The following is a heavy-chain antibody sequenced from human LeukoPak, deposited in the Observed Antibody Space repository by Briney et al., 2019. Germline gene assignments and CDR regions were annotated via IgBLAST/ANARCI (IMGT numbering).Heavy chain of an antibody. Sequence: GASVKVSCKASGYTFTSYYMHWVRQAPGQGLEWMGIINPSGGSTSYAQKFQGRVTMTRDTSTSTVYMELSSLRSEDTAVYYCARDQGGRTKRLSKALTDYWGQGTLVTVSS. V-gene: IGHV1-46*01. D-gene: IGHD2-2*01. CDR1: GYTFTSYY. CDR2: INPSGGST. J-gene: IGHJ4*02. CDR3: ARDQGGRTKRLSKALTDY.